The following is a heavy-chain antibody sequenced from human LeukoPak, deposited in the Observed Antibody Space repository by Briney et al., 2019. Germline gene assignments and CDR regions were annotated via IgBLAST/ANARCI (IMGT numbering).Heavy chain of an antibody. Sequence: ASVKVCCKASGGTFSSYAINWVRQAPGQGLEWMGRIIPMLGTVNYAQKFQGRVTIIADKFTSTAYMELSSLRSEDTAVYYRARGSTYYYDSWGQGTLVTVSS. CDR1: GGTFSSYA. J-gene: IGHJ4*02. CDR3: ARGSTYYYDS. CDR2: IIPMLGTV. D-gene: IGHD3-22*01. V-gene: IGHV1-69*04.